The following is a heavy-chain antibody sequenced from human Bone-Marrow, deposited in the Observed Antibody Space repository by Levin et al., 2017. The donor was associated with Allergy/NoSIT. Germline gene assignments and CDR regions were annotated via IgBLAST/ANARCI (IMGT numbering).Heavy chain of an antibody. CDR2: ISSSSSTI. V-gene: IGHV3-48*04. D-gene: IGHD3-3*01. J-gene: IGHJ6*02. CDR3: AGDLVLEWLFSTSYYYYGMDV. Sequence: GGSLRLSCAASGFTFSSYSMNWVRQAPGKGLEWVSYISSSSSTIYYADSVKGRFTISRDNAKNSLYLQMNSLGAEDTAVYYCAGDLVLEWLFSTSYYYYGMDVWGQGTTVTVSS. CDR1: GFTFSSYS.